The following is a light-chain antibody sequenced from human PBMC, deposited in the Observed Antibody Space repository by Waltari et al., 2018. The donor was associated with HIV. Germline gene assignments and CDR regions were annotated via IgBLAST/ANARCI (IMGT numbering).Light chain of an antibody. V-gene: IGLV2-14*03. CDR3: SSYTSSSVV. CDR1: SSAVGGYNY. CDR2: DVS. Sequence: QSALTQPASVSGSPGQSITISCTGTSSAVGGYNYVSWYQQHPGKAPKLMIYDVSNRPSGVSNRFSGSKSGNTASLTISGLQAEDEADYYCSSYTSSSVVFGGGTKLTVL. J-gene: IGLJ2*01.